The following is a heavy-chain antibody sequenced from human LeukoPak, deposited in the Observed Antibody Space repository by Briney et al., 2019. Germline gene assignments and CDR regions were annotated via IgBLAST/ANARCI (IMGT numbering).Heavy chain of an antibody. CDR1: GFTFSSYA. CDR2: ISGSGGST. D-gene: IGHD1-26*01. Sequence: GGSLRLSCAASGFTFSSYAMSWVRQAPGKGLEWVSAISGSGGSTHYADSVKGRFTISRDNSKNTLYLQMNSLRAEDTAVYYCARDFGGKYSGSSDWGQGTLVTVSS. V-gene: IGHV3-23*01. J-gene: IGHJ4*02. CDR3: ARDFGGKYSGSSD.